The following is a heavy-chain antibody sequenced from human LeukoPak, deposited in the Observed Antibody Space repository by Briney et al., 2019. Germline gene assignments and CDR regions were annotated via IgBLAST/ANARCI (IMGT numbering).Heavy chain of an antibody. CDR1: GFTVSSNY. D-gene: IGHD1-1*01. CDR2: INSDGSST. V-gene: IGHV3-74*01. Sequence: GGSLRLSCAASGFTVSSNYMSWVRQAPGKGLEWVSRINSDGSSTNYADSVKGRFTISRDNAKNTLYLQMNSLRAEDTAVYYCARGSGGYDYWGQGTLVTVSS. CDR3: ARGSGGYDY. J-gene: IGHJ4*02.